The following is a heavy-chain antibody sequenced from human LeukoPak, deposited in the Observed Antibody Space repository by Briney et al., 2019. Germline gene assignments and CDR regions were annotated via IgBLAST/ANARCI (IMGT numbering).Heavy chain of an antibody. V-gene: IGHV1-8*01. CDR3: ARITMVRGVIMSAFDI. D-gene: IGHD3-10*01. J-gene: IGHJ3*02. CDR1: GYTFTSYD. CDR2: MNPNSGNT. Sequence: EASVKVSCEASGYTFTSYDINWVRQATGQGLEWMGWMNPNSGNTGYAQKFQGRVTMTRNTSISTAYMELSSLRSEDTAVYYCARITMVRGVIMSAFDIWGQGTMVTVSS.